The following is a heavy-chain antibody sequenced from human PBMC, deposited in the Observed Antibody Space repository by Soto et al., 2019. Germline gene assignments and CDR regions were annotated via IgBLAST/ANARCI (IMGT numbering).Heavy chain of an antibody. J-gene: IGHJ4*02. CDR2: LHYNGFA. CDR1: GASMNDYY. D-gene: IGHD3-16*01. CDR3: ARSGHIFAGVF. V-gene: IGHV4-59*01. Sequence: LSLTCAVSGASMNDYYGSWIRQSPGKGLEHIGYLHYNGFAEYSPSLRSRVSISMDTSKNQFSLKLSSVTAADTAIYYCARSGHIFAGVFWGQGILVTVSS.